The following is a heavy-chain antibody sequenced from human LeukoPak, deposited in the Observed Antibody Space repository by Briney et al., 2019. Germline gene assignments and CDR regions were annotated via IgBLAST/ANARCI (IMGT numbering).Heavy chain of an antibody. D-gene: IGHD5-24*01. Sequence: GGSLRLSCAASGFRFSDYSMNWVRQAPGKGLEWISYIGISSGNTNYADSVRGRFTISGDKAKNSLYLQMNSLRVEDTAVYYCARDYKYAFDNWGQGTLVTVSS. V-gene: IGHV3-48*01. J-gene: IGHJ4*02. CDR3: ARDYKYAFDN. CDR2: IGISSGNT. CDR1: GFRFSDYS.